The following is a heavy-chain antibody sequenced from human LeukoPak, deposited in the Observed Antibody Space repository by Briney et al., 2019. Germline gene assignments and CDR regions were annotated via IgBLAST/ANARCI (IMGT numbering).Heavy chain of an antibody. CDR3: ASSIVVVAAQATGWFDP. CDR2: INPNSGGT. CDR1: GYTFTGYY. D-gene: IGHD2-15*01. J-gene: IGHJ5*02. V-gene: IGHV1-2*02. Sequence: ASVKVSCKASGYTFTGYYMHWVRPAPGQGLEWMGWINPNSGGTNYAQKFQGRVTMTRDTSISTAYMELSRLRSDATAVYYCASSIVVVAAQATGWFDPWGQGTLVTVSS.